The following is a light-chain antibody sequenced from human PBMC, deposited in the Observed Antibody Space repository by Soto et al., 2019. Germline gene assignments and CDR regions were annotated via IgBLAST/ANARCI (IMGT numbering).Light chain of an antibody. V-gene: IGKV3-20*01. CDR3: QQYGSSLT. CDR1: QSVSNY. J-gene: IGKJ4*01. CDR2: GAS. Sequence: EIVLTQSPGTLSLSPGERATLSCRASQSVSNYLAWYQQKSGQPPRLLIYGASSRATGIPDRFSGSGSVTDFTLTISRLEPEDFAVYHCQQYGSSLTFGAGTKVEIK.